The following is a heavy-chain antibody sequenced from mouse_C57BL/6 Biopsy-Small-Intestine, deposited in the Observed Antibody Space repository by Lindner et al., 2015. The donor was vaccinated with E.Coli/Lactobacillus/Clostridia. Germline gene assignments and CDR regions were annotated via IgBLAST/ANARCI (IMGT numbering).Heavy chain of an antibody. CDR1: GYSFTTFG. CDR2: ISGYNGNT. V-gene: IGHV1-7*01. D-gene: IGHD2-13*01. Sequence: SVKVSCKTSGYSFTTFGISWVRQAPRQGLEWMGWISGYNGNTNYAQKVQGRVTMTTDTSTSTAYMKLRRLRSDDTAVYYCARAGAAVTSHFDYWGQGTLVTVSS. J-gene: IGHJ4*01. CDR3: ARAGAAVTSHFDY.